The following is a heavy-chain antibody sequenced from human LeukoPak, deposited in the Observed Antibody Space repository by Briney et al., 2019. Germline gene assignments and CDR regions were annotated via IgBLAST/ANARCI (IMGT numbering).Heavy chain of an antibody. CDR3: AKEGSEKDFWSGYYAFGYDY. CDR1: GFTFSSYA. CDR2: IICSGGST. D-gene: IGHD3-3*01. Sequence: PGGSLTLSCAASGFTFSSYAMSWLRQAPGKGREWVSAIICSGGSTYYGDYVKGRFTISRDNSKNTLYLQMTSLRAEDTAVYYCAKEGSEKDFWSGYYAFGYDYWGQGTLVTVSS. V-gene: IGHV3-23*02. J-gene: IGHJ4*02.